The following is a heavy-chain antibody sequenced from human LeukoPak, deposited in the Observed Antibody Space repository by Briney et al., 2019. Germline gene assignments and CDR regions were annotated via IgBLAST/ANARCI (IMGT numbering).Heavy chain of an antibody. CDR3: ARPYYYDSRIDP. Sequence: PSETLSLNCTVSGGSISSGDYYWSWIRQPPGKGLEWIAYMYYSGSTYYNPSLKSRVTMSADTSKNQLSLKLSSVTAADTAVYYCARPYYYDSRIDPWGQGTLVTVSS. V-gene: IGHV4-30-4*01. J-gene: IGHJ5*02. CDR1: GGSISSGDYY. D-gene: IGHD3-22*01. CDR2: MYYSGST.